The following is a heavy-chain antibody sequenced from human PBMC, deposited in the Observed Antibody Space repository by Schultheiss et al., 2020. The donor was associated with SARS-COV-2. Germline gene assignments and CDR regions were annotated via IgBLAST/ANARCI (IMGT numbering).Heavy chain of an antibody. J-gene: IGHJ4*02. CDR1: GGSFSGYY. V-gene: IGHV4-59*01. CDR2: IYYSGST. Sequence: SETLSLTCAVYGGSFSGYYWSWIRQPPGKGLEWIGYIYYSGSTNYNPSLKSRVTISVDTSENQFSLKLSSVTAADTAVYYCARSADYDILTGEIYYFDYWGQGTLVTVSS. CDR3: ARSADYDILTGEIYYFDY. D-gene: IGHD3-9*01.